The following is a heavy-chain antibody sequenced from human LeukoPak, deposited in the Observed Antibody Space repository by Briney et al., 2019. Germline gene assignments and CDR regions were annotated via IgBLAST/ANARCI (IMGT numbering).Heavy chain of an antibody. D-gene: IGHD6-19*01. Sequence: ASVKVSCKASGYTFTSYGISWVRQVPGQGLEWMGWISAYNGNTNYAQKLQGRVTMTTDTSTSTAYMELRSLRSDDTAVYYCARERVAVAGFYYYYGMDVWGQGTTVTVSS. V-gene: IGHV1-18*01. CDR1: GYTFTSYG. CDR3: ARERVAVAGFYYYYGMDV. CDR2: ISAYNGNT. J-gene: IGHJ6*02.